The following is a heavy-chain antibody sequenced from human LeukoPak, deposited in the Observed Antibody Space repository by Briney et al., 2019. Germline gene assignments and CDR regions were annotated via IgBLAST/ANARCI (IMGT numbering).Heavy chain of an antibody. V-gene: IGHV3-21*06. CDR3: ATRVTADSYDASDI. J-gene: IGHJ3*02. CDR2: ISSTSNHK. Sequence: PGGSLRLSCAASGFTFRSFSMTWVRQAPGKGLEWVASISSTSNHKYHADSVKGRFTISRDNDKNSLYLQMNSLRAEDTALYYCATRVTADSYDASDIWGQRTMVTDSS. CDR1: GFTFRSFS. D-gene: IGHD6-13*01.